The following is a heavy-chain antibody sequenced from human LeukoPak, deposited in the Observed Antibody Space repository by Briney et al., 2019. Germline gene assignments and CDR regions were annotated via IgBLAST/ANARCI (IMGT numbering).Heavy chain of an antibody. CDR3: AKVYYSALTAYSYYYYAMDV. D-gene: IGHD2-21*02. J-gene: IGHJ6*02. Sequence: GGSLRLSCAASGFSFEDYVMHWVRHAPGKGLEWVSGITWNSDIIGYADSVKGRFTISRDNAKNSLYLQMNSLRPEDTALYYCAKVYYSALTAYSYYYYAMDVWGQGTTVTVSS. V-gene: IGHV3-9*01. CDR1: GFSFEDYV. CDR2: ITWNSDII.